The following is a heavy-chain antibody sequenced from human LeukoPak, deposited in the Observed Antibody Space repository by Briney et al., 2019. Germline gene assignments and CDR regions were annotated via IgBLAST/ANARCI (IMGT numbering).Heavy chain of an antibody. Sequence: GGSLRLSCAASGFTFSSYGMHWVRQAPGKGLEWVAVISYDGSNKYYADSVKGRFTISRDNSKNTLYLQMNSLRAEDTAVYYCAKDSSMAAAGTFDYRGQGTLVTVSS. CDR3: AKDSSMAAAGTFDY. J-gene: IGHJ4*02. CDR1: GFTFSSYG. V-gene: IGHV3-30*18. CDR2: ISYDGSNK. D-gene: IGHD6-13*01.